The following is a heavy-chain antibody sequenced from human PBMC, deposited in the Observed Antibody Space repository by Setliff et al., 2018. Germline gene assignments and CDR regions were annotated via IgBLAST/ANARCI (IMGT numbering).Heavy chain of an antibody. CDR3: ASSSGGNYEAYFDY. CDR2: ISSSSSYI. CDR1: GFTLSSYT. Sequence: PGGSLRLSCAASGFTLSSYTMNWVRQAPGKGLEWVSSISSSSSYIYYADSVKGRFTISRDNSQNTLYLQMNSLSPEDTALYYCASSSGGNYEAYFDYWGQGTLVTVSS. D-gene: IGHD2-15*01. V-gene: IGHV3-21*01. J-gene: IGHJ4*02.